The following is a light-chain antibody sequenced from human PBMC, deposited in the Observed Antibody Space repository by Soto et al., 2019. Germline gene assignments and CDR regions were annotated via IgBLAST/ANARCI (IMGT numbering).Light chain of an antibody. Sequence: DIVMTQSPLSLPVTPGEPASISCRSSQSLLHSNGYNCLDWYLQKPGQSPHLLIYLGSSRSSGVPDRFSGSGSGTDFTLKISRVEAVDVGIYYCMQALQTPYTFGQGTKLEIK. J-gene: IGKJ2*01. V-gene: IGKV2-28*01. CDR3: MQALQTPYT. CDR2: LGS. CDR1: QSLLHSNGYNC.